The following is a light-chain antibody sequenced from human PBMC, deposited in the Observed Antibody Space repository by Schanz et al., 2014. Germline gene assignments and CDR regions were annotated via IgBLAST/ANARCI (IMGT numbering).Light chain of an antibody. V-gene: IGLV4-60*02. J-gene: IGLJ3*02. CDR2: LEGSGSY. Sequence: QLVLTQSSSASASLGSSVNLTCTLSSGHSSYIIAWHQQQPGKAPRYLMKLEGSGSYNKGSGVPDRFSGSSSGADRYLTISNLQFEDEADYYCETWDSNTHEVFGGGTKLTVL. CDR3: ETWDSNTHEV. CDR1: SGHSSYI.